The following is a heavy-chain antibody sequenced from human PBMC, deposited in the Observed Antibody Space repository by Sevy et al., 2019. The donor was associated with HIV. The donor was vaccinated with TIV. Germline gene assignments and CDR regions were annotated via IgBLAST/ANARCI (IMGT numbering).Heavy chain of an antibody. V-gene: IGHV4-34*01. CDR3: ARVYYDILTGYSGGTDY. J-gene: IGHJ4*02. Sequence: SETLSLTCAVYGGSFSGYYWSWIRQPPGKGLEWIGEINHSGSTNYNPSLKSRVTISVDTSKNQFSLKLSSVTAADTAVYYCARVYYDILTGYSGGTDYWGQGTLVTVSS. CDR1: GGSFSGYY. CDR2: INHSGST. D-gene: IGHD3-9*01.